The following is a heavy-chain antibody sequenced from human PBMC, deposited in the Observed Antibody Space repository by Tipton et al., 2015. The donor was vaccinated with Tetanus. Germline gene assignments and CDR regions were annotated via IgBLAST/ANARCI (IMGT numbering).Heavy chain of an antibody. CDR3: ARHWFELRGFDY. J-gene: IGHJ4*02. V-gene: IGHV4-4*07. Sequence: PSLTCTISGGSISSYYWSWIRQPAGKGLEWIGRIYSSGSTHYNPSLKSRVTMSLDTSKTQFSLKLSSVTAADTAVYYCARHWFELRGFDYWGQGALVTVSS. CDR2: IYSSGST. CDR1: GGSISSYY. D-gene: IGHD1-7*01.